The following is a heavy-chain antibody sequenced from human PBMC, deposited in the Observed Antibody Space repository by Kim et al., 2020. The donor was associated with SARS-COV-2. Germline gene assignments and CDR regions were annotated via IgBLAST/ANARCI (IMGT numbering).Heavy chain of an antibody. Sequence: ASVKVSCKASGYTFTSYAMHWVRQAPGQRLEWMGWINAGKGHTKYSQKFQGRVTITRDTSASTAYMELSSLRSEDTAVYYCARDSYYDIFRYYYYYMDVWGKGTTVTVSS. CDR2: INAGKGHT. V-gene: IGHV1-3*01. J-gene: IGHJ6*03. CDR1: GYTFTSYA. CDR3: ARDSYYDIFRYYYYYMDV. D-gene: IGHD3-9*01.